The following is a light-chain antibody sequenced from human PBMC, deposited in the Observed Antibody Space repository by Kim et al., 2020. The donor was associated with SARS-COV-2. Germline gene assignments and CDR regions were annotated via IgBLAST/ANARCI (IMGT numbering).Light chain of an antibody. CDR2: RNN. CDR1: RSNIGSNY. V-gene: IGLV1-47*01. CDR3: AAWDDSLSGRV. J-gene: IGLJ7*01. Sequence: GQRVIISCSGSRSNIGSNYVYWYQQLPGTAPKLLIYRNNQRPSGVPDRFSGSKSGTSASLAISGLRSEDEADYYCAAWDDSLSGRVFGGGTQLTVL.